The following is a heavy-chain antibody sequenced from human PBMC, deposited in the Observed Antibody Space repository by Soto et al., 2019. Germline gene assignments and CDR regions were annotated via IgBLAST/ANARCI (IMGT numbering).Heavy chain of an antibody. J-gene: IGHJ1*01. V-gene: IGHV2-26*01. CDR3: VSCAPPALRFLEWLPEYFQH. CDR1: GFSLSNARMG. CDR2: IFSNDEK. D-gene: IGHD3-3*01. Sequence: QVTLKESGPVLVKPTETLTLTCTVSGFSLSNARMGVSWIRQPPGKALEWLAHIFSNDEKSYSTSLKSRRTISKDTSKSQVVLTMTNMDPVDTATYYCVSCAPPALRFLEWLPEYFQHWGQGTLVTVSS.